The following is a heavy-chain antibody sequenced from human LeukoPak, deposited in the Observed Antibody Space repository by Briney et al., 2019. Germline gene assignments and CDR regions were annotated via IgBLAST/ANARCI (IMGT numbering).Heavy chain of an antibody. Sequence: SGTLSLTCGVSGGSISNTNWWSWVRQPPGQGLEWIGESSLTGLTHYNPSLESRVTVSLDKSKNQLSLNLTSVTAADTAVYYCSRENGAFSPFGYWGQGTLVTVLS. J-gene: IGHJ4*02. CDR2: SSLTGLT. CDR3: SRENGAFSPFGY. V-gene: IGHV4-4*02. CDR1: GGSISNTNW. D-gene: IGHD2-8*01.